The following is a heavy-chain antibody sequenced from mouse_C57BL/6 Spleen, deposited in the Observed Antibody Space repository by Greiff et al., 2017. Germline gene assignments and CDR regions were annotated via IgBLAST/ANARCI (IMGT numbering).Heavy chain of an antibody. CDR1: GFTFSDYG. J-gene: IGHJ4*01. V-gene: IGHV5-17*01. CDR2: ISSGSSTI. Sequence: EVKVVESGGGLVKPGGSLKLSCAASGFTFSDYGMHWVRQAPEKGLEWVAYISSGSSTIYYADTVKGRFTISRDNAKNTLFLQMTSLRSEDTAMYYCARPYDYDGYYYAMDYWGQGTSVTVSS. CDR3: ARPYDYDGYYYAMDY. D-gene: IGHD2-4*01.